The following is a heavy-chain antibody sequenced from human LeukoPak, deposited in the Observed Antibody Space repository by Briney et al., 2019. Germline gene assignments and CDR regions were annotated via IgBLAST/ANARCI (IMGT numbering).Heavy chain of an antibody. CDR3: AREGYSGWYSGYYFDY. J-gene: IGHJ4*02. CDR2: INAGNGNT. V-gene: IGHV1-3*01. D-gene: IGHD6-19*01. Sequence: GASVKVSCKASGYTFTSYAMHWVRQAPGQRLEWMGWINAGNGNTKYSQKFQGRVTITRDTSASTAYMELSSLRSEDTAVYYCAREGYSGWYSGYYFDYWGQGTLVTVSS. CDR1: GYTFTSYA.